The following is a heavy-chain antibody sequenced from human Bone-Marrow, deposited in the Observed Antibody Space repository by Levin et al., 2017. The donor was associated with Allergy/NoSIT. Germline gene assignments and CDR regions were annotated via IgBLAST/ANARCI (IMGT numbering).Heavy chain of an antibody. CDR3: ARVGQIAVYYYYGMDV. V-gene: IGHV3-30-3*01. CDR2: ISYDGSNK. D-gene: IGHD6-19*01. Sequence: PGGSLRLSCAASGFTFSSYAMHWVRQAPGKGLEWVAVISYDGSNKYYADSVKGRFTISRDNSKNTLYLQMNSLRAEDTAVYYCARVGQIAVYYYYGMDVWGQGTTVTVSS. CDR1: GFTFSSYA. J-gene: IGHJ6*02.